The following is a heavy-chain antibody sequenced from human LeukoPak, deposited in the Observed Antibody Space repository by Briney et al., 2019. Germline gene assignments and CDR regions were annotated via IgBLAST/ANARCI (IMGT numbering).Heavy chain of an antibody. CDR3: ARDRVVRSDFWSGYNLGFDY. D-gene: IGHD3-3*01. CDR2: IKQDESEK. J-gene: IGHJ4*02. V-gene: IGHV3-7*01. Sequence: GGSLRLSCAASGFTFSSYWMSWVRQAPGKGLEWVANIKQDESEKYYVDSVKGRFTISRDNAKNSLYLQMNSLRAEDTAVYYCARDRVVRSDFWSGYNLGFDYWGQGTLVTVSS. CDR1: GFTFSSYW.